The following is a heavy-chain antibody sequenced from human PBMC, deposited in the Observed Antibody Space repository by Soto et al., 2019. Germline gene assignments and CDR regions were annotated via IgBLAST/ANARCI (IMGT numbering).Heavy chain of an antibody. D-gene: IGHD6-19*01. CDR3: ARRSRSKQWLVPGPSYYFDY. CDR1: GGSFSGYY. Sequence: PSETLSLTCAVYGGSFSGYYWSWIRQPPGKGLEWIGEINHSGSTNYNPSLKSRVTISVDTSKNQFSLKLSSVTAADTAVYYCARRSRSKQWLVPGPSYYFDYWGQGALVTVSS. J-gene: IGHJ4*02. V-gene: IGHV4-34*01. CDR2: INHSGST.